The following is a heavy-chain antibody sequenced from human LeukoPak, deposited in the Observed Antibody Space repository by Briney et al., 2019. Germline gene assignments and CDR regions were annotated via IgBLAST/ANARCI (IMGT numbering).Heavy chain of an antibody. CDR3: AREGLYGDYLFDY. Sequence: GGSLRLSCAASGFTFSSYWMTWVRQSRGTGLERVANINQDGSEKYYVDSVKGRFTISRDNAKNSLYLQMNSLRAEDTAVYYCAREGLYGDYLFDYWGQGTLVTVSS. J-gene: IGHJ4*02. D-gene: IGHD4-17*01. V-gene: IGHV3-7*01. CDR2: INQDGSEK. CDR1: GFTFSSYW.